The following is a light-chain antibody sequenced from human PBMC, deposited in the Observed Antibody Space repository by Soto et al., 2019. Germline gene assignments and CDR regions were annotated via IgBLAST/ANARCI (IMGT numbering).Light chain of an antibody. V-gene: IGKV3-11*01. CDR3: QQSSNWPPA. Sequence: EIVLTQSPATLSLSPGERATLSCRASQSVSSYLAWYQQKPGQAPRLLIYDASNRATGIPARFSGSGSGTDFTLNISSLEPEDFAVYYCQQSSNWPPAFGGGTKVEIK. J-gene: IGKJ4*01. CDR1: QSVSSY. CDR2: DAS.